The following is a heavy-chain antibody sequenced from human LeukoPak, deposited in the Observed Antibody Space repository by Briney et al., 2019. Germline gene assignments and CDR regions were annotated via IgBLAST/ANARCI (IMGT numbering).Heavy chain of an antibody. CDR2: IYYSGST. V-gene: IGHV4-38-2*01. Sequence: PSETLSLTCAVSGYFISSGYYWGWIRQPPGKGLEWIGSIYYSGSTYYNPSLKSRVTISVDTSKNQFSLKLSSVTAADTAVYYCARVATTTNPPQRPFDYWGQGTLVTVSS. D-gene: IGHD5-12*01. J-gene: IGHJ4*02. CDR1: GYFISSGYY. CDR3: ARVATTTNPPQRPFDY.